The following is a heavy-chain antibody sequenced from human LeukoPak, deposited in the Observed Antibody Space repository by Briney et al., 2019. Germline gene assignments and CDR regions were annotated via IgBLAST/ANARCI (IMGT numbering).Heavy chain of an antibody. V-gene: IGHV3-49*03. CDR2: IKTKFYGGST. J-gene: IGHJ6*03. CDR1: GFTFGDYA. CDR3: TRDLRVSHPVQYYYMDV. D-gene: IGHD1-1*01. Sequence: GGSLRLSCTGSGFTFGDYAVSWFRQAPGKGLEWIGFIKTKFYGGSTQYAAPVRGRFTISRDDVKSIAYLQINSLKTEDTAVYYCTRDLRVSHPVQYYYMDVWGTGTTVTISS.